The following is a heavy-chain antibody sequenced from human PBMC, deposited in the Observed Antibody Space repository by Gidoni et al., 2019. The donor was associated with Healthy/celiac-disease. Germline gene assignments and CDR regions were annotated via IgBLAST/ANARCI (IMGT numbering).Heavy chain of an antibody. J-gene: IGHJ4*02. CDR2: INHSGST. Sequence: QVQLQQWRAGLLKPSATLSLTCAVSGGSFSCYYWSWIRQPPGKGLEWIGEINHSGSTNYNPSLKSRVTISVDTSKNQFSLKLSSVTAADAAVYYCAIPEPDDGSGGSCHQSQFDYWGQGTLVTVSS. CDR3: AIPEPDDGSGGSCHQSQFDY. CDR1: GGSFSCYY. D-gene: IGHD2-15*01. V-gene: IGHV4-34*01.